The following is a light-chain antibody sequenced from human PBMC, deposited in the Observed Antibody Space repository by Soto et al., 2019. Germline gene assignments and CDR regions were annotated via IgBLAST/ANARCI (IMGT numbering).Light chain of an antibody. CDR3: QHYNSYSEA. CDR1: QSISSW. CDR2: KAS. Sequence: DIQMTQSPSSLSASVGDRVIITCQASQSISSWVAWYQQKPGKGPKLLIYKASHLESGVPSRFSGSGSGTEFTLTISSLQPDDFATYYCQHYNSYSEAFGQGTKVDIK. J-gene: IGKJ1*01. V-gene: IGKV1-5*03.